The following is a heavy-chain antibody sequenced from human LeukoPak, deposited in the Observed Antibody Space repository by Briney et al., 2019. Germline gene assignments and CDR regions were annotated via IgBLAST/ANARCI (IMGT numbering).Heavy chain of an antibody. D-gene: IGHD4-17*01. CDR3: ARAGFGYGDYLDY. CDR2: IYYSGST. V-gene: IGHV4-59*01. J-gene: IGHJ4*02. Sequence: PSETLSPTCTVSGGSISSYYWSWIRQPPGKGLEWIGYIYYSGSTNYNPSLKSRVTISVDTSKNQFSLKLSSVTAADTAVYYCARAGFGYGDYLDYWGQGTLVTVSS. CDR1: GGSISSYY.